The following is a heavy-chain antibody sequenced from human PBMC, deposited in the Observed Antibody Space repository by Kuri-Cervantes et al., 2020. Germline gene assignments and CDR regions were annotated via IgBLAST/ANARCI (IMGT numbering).Heavy chain of an antibody. D-gene: IGHD2-21*02. CDR2: INQDGSEK. CDR1: QFTFSEHW. CDR3: ARLSTAVTGI. J-gene: IGHJ4*02. Sequence: GGSLRLSCAASQFTFSEHWISWVRQAPGKGLEWVADINQDGSEKVYVDSLKGRFTLSRDNAKNSLYLQLNSLTAEDTAVYYCARLSTAVTGIWGQGTLVTVSS. V-gene: IGHV3-7*01.